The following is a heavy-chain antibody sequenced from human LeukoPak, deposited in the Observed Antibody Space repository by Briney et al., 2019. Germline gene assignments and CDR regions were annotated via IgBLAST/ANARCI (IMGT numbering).Heavy chain of an antibody. J-gene: IGHJ4*02. CDR3: ARDYDILTGYFRGGFDY. D-gene: IGHD3-9*01. Sequence: GGSLRLSCAASGFTFSDYYMSWIRHAPGKGLEWISYITSSSSDTNYADSVKGRFTSSRDNAEKSLYLQMNSLRAEDAAVYYCARDYDILTGYFRGGFDYWGQGTLVTVSS. CDR2: ITSSSSDT. CDR1: GFTFSDYY. V-gene: IGHV3-11*05.